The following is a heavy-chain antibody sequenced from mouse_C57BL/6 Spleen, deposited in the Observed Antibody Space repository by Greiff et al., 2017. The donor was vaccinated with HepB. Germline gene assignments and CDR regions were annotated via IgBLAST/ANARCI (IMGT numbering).Heavy chain of an antibody. J-gene: IGHJ2*01. Sequence: QVHVKQSGAELVRPGASVKLSCKASGYTFTDYYINWVKQRPGQGLEWIARIYPGSGNTYYNEKFKGKATLTAEKSSSTAYMQLRSLTSEDSAVYYCARSQLGTEKMDYWGQGTTLTVSS. CDR3: ARSQLGTEKMDY. CDR2: IYPGSGNT. D-gene: IGHD4-1*02. CDR1: GYTFTDYY. V-gene: IGHV1-76*01.